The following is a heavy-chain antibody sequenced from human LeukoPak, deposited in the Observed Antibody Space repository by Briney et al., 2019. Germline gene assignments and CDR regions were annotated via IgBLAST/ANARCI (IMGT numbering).Heavy chain of an antibody. CDR2: IRSKAYGGTT. J-gene: IGHJ4*02. D-gene: IGHD4-11*01. CDR3: TRVGGTTVTTPIVGGVDY. CDR1: GFTFGDYA. Sequence: GGSLRLSCTASGFTFGDYAMSWVRQAPGKGLEWAGFIRSKAYGGTTEYAASVKGRFTISRDDSKSIAYLQMNSLKTEDTAVYYCTRVGGTTVTTPIVGGVDYWGQGTLVTVSS. V-gene: IGHV3-49*04.